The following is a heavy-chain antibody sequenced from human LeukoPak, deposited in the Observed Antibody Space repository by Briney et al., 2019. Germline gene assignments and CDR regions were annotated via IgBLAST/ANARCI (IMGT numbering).Heavy chain of an antibody. D-gene: IGHD3-22*01. CDR3: ARVDSSGYPYYYYMDV. J-gene: IGHJ6*03. CDR1: GGSISSSSYY. V-gene: IGHV4-39*07. CDR2: IYYSGST. Sequence: SETLSLTCTVSGGSISSSSYYWGWIRQPPGKGLEWIGSIYYSGSTYYNPSLKSRVTMSVDTSKNQFSLKLSSVTAADTAVYYCARVDSSGYPYYYYMDVWGKGTTVTISS.